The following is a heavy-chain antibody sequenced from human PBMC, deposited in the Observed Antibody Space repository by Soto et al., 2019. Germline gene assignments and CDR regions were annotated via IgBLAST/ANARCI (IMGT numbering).Heavy chain of an antibody. CDR3: ARLHWIQLCRYGMEV. CDR2: ISAHNGNT. Sequence: ASVXVACKACRYMFSTYGITFVREAPRRGLEWMGWISAHNGNTHLAQNFQGRVKMATDKAKSKAYMEVSRLTSEPTAVYFCARLHWIQLCRYGMEVWGQGTKVNVYS. CDR1: RYMFSTYG. D-gene: IGHD5-18*01. J-gene: IGHJ4*01. V-gene: IGHV1-18*01.